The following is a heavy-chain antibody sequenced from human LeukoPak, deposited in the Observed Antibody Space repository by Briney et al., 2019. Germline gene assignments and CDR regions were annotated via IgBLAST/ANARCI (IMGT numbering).Heavy chain of an antibody. J-gene: IGHJ4*02. Sequence: PSQTLSLTCVVSGDSVSSKNGAWNWIRQSPSRGLECLGRTYYRSKWYNDYAESMEGRMTISQDTSKNQYSLHLNSVTPDDTAVYYCARDFGTTGWHTFDYWGQGTLVTVSS. D-gene: IGHD6-19*01. CDR3: ARDFGTTGWHTFDY. CDR1: GDSVSSKNGA. V-gene: IGHV6-1*01. CDR2: TYYRSKWYN.